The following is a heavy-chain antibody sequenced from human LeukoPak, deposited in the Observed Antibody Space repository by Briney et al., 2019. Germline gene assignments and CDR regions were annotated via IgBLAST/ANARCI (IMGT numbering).Heavy chain of an antibody. CDR1: GCSISSYY. V-gene: IGHV4-59*08. Sequence: SEPLSLTCTVSGCSISSYYWSWIRQPPGKGLEWIGYIYYSGSTNYNPSLKSRVTISVDTSKNQFSLKLSSVTAADTAVYYCASRSGWLASNDAFDIWGQGTMVTVSS. CDR2: IYYSGST. D-gene: IGHD6-19*01. J-gene: IGHJ3*02. CDR3: ASRSGWLASNDAFDI.